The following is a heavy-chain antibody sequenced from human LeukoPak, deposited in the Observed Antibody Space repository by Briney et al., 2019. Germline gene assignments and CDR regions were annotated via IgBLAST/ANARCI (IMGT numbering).Heavy chain of an antibody. CDR3: ARGQVYYYDSSGYYYNPPYNWFDP. J-gene: IGHJ5*02. CDR2: INHSGST. CDR1: GGSFSGYY. Sequence: SETLSLTCAVSGGSFSGYYWTWIRQPPGKGLEWIGEINHSGSTNYNPSLKSRVTISVDTSKNQFSLKLSSVPAADTAVYYCARGQVYYYDSSGYYYNPPYNWFDPWGQGTLVTVSS. D-gene: IGHD3-22*01. V-gene: IGHV4-34*01.